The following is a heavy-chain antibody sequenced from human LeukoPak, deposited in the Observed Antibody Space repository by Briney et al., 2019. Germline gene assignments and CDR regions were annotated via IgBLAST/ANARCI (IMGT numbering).Heavy chain of an antibody. CDR3: ARRGYGEHFDY. Sequence: KSAETLSLTCTVSGGSISSYYWSWIRQPPGKGLEWIGYIYYSGSTNYNPSLESRVTISVDTSKNQFSLKLSSVTAADTAVYYCARRGYGEHFDYWGQGTLVTVSS. CDR1: GGSISSYY. D-gene: IGHD4-17*01. V-gene: IGHV4-59*01. CDR2: IYYSGST. J-gene: IGHJ4*02.